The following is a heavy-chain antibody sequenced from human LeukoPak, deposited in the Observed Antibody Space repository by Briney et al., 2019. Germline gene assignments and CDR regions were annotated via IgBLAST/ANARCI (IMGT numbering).Heavy chain of an antibody. J-gene: IGHJ6*03. CDR2: IYYSGST. V-gene: IGHV4-39*01. Sequence: SETLSLTCTVSGGSISSSSYYWGWIRQPPGKGLEWIGSIYYSGSTYYNPSLKSRVTISVDTSKNQFSLKLSSVTAADTAVYYCARRVGPNYYYYYMDVWGKGTTVPVSS. CDR1: GGSISSSSYY. CDR3: ARRVGPNYYYYYMDV. D-gene: IGHD1-26*01.